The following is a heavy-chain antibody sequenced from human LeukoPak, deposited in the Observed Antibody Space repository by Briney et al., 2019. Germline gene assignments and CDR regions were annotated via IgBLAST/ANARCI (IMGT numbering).Heavy chain of an antibody. Sequence: GGSLRLSCAASGFTFNNYWMSWVRQVPGKGLQWVANIKQDGSAKFYVDSVKGRFSISRDNIKNSLYLRMNSLRVEDTAVYYCARGDFSDYGDYVDAFDIWGQGTMVTVSS. D-gene: IGHD4-17*01. CDR2: IKQDGSAK. CDR3: ARGDFSDYGDYVDAFDI. J-gene: IGHJ3*02. V-gene: IGHV3-7*01. CDR1: GFTFNNYW.